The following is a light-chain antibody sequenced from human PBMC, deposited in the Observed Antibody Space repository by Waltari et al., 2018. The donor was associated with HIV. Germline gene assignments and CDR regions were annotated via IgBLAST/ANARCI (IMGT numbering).Light chain of an antibody. V-gene: IGLV3-1*01. CDR1: TLGDEY. J-gene: IGLJ3*02. Sequence: SYELTQPPSVSASPGQTASITCSGGTLGDEYACWYQQKPGQSPVLVIYQDSKRPSGIPERFSGSNSGNTATLTISGTQAMDEADYYCQAWDSSTVWVFGGGTKLTVL. CDR2: QDS. CDR3: QAWDSSTVWV.